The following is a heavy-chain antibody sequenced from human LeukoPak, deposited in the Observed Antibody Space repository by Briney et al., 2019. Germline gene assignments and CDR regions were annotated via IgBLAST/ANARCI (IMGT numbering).Heavy chain of an antibody. CDR2: IRYGGSN. Sequence: GGSLRLSCAASGFTFSTYGMHWVRQAPGKGLEWVAFIRYGGSNNYADSVKGRFTISRDNAKNSLYLQMNSLRAEDTAVYYCARDLNWETYWGQGTLVSVSS. J-gene: IGHJ4*02. D-gene: IGHD7-27*01. V-gene: IGHV3-30*02. CDR1: GFTFSTYG. CDR3: ARDLNWETY.